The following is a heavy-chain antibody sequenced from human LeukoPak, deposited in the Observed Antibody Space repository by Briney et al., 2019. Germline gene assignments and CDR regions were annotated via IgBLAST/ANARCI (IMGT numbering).Heavy chain of an antibody. V-gene: IGHV1-18*04. CDR2: ISVHNGKT. J-gene: IGHJ4*02. D-gene: IGHD2-2*01. CDR1: GYIFTNYG. CDR3: ARELTSSSD. Sequence: GASVKVSCKASGYIFTNYGITWVRQAPGQWLEWMGWISVHNGKTNFAQKFRGRVTMTTDTSTNTAYMEVRSLTSDDTAVYYCARELTSSSDWGQGTLVTVSS.